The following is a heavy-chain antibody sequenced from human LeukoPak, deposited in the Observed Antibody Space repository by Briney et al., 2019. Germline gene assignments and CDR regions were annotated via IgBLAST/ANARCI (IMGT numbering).Heavy chain of an antibody. CDR3: AKAGRVVRGVTYYYGMDV. V-gene: IGHV3-23*01. CDR2: ISGSGGST. D-gene: IGHD3-10*01. J-gene: IGHJ6*02. Sequence: GGSLRLSCAASGFTVSSNYMSWVRQAPGKGLEWVSAISGSGGSTYYADSVKGRFTISRGNSKNTLYLQMNSLRAEDTAVYYCAKAGRVVRGVTYYYGMDVWGQGTTVTVSS. CDR1: GFTVSSNY.